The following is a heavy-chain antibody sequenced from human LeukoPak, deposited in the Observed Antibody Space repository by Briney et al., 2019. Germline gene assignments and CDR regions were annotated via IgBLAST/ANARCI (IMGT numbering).Heavy chain of an antibody. CDR1: GYSISSYYH. V-gene: IGHV4-38-2*01. CDR3: ARQANCGGDCYSFDP. D-gene: IGHD2-21*01. Sequence: PSETLSLTCAVSGYSISSYYHWGWIRQPPGKGLEWIGSISHSGSTYYNPSLKSRVTISEDTSKNLFSLKLSSVTASDTAVYYCARQANCGGDCYSFDPWGQGTLVTVSS. J-gene: IGHJ5*02. CDR2: ISHSGST.